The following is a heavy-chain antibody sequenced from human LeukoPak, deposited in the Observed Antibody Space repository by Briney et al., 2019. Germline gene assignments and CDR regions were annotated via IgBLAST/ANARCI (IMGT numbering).Heavy chain of an antibody. CDR3: ATIGLWGFYAVDI. Sequence: PGGSLRLSCAASGFTFSNVWMNWVRQAPGKGLEWVGRIKSKTDGGTTDYAAPVKGRFTISRDDSNTTLYLQMNSLKTEDTAVYYCATIGLWGFYAVDIWGQGTVVTVSS. CDR2: IKSKTDGGTT. CDR1: GFTFSNVW. D-gene: IGHD7-27*01. J-gene: IGHJ3*02. V-gene: IGHV3-15*01.